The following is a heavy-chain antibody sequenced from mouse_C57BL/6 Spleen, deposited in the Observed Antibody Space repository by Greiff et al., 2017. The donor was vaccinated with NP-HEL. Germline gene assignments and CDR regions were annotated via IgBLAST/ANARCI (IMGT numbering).Heavy chain of an antibody. V-gene: IGHV1-82*01. D-gene: IGHD4-1*01. J-gene: IGHJ3*01. CDR1: GYAFSSSW. CDR2: IYPGDGDT. Sequence: VQGVESGPELVKPGASVKISCKASGYAFSSSWMNWVKQRPGKGLEWIGRIYPGDGDTNYNGKFKGKATLTADKSSSTAYMQLSSLTSEDSAVYFCARPGVFAYWGQGTLVTVSA. CDR3: ARPGVFAY.